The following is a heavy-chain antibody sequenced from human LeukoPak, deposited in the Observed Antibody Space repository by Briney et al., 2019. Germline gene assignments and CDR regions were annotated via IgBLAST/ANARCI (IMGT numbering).Heavy chain of an antibody. CDR3: TRAYWIGFHFDS. CDR2: IYYSGTT. V-gene: IGHV4-30-4*01. J-gene: IGHJ4*02. D-gene: IGHD3-3*01. CDR1: GGSISSGDYL. Sequence: SETLSLTCSVSGGSISSGDYLWTWIRQPPGKGLEYIGYIYYSGTTYYNPSLKSRITMSVDMSANQFSLRLTSVSAADTAVYYCTRAYWIGFHFDSWGQGILVSVSS.